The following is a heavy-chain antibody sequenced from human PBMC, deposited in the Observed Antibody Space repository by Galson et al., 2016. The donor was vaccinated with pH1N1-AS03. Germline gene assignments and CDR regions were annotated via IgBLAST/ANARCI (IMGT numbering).Heavy chain of an antibody. J-gene: IGHJ4*02. CDR1: GYNFINYA. CDR2: ISPGNGNT. V-gene: IGHV1-3*01. Sequence: SVKVSCKASGYNFINYAIHWVRQAPGQSLEWMGRISPGNGNTQSSQKCQGKVTLTRDTSATTAYTELSSLRSDDTAVYYRATLYTYGFTVFDYWGQGTLVTVSS. D-gene: IGHD5-18*01. CDR3: ATLYTYGFTVFDY.